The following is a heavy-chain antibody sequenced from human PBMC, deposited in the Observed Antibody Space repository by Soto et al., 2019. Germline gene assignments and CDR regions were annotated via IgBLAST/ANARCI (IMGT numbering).Heavy chain of an antibody. CDR1: GGSVSSDNYH. Sequence: QVQLRESGPGLVKPSETLSLTCTVSGGSVSSDNYHWSWIRQPPGKGLEWIGYIYYTGSTNYNPSLKSRVTISVDTSKNQFSLKLSSVTAADTAVYYCASQYCSGGRCYGSGYWGQGTLVTVSS. D-gene: IGHD2-15*01. V-gene: IGHV4-61*01. CDR3: ASQYCSGGRCYGSGY. CDR2: IYYTGST. J-gene: IGHJ4*02.